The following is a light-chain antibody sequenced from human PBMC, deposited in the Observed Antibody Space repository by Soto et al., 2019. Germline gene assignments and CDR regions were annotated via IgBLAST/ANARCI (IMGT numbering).Light chain of an antibody. CDR1: QTIGRNY. Sequence: EIVLTQSPGTLSLSPGGTATLSCRASQTIGRNYLAWYQQKPGQAPRLLIFGTSTRATGIPDRFSGSGSGTDFTLSISRLEPEGFAVYYCQQYASSPLLTFGGGTKVDIK. V-gene: IGKV3-20*01. CDR2: GTS. CDR3: QQYASSPLLT. J-gene: IGKJ4*01.